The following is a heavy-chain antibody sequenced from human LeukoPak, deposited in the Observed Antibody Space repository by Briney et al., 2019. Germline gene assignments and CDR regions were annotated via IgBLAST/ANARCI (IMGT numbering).Heavy chain of an antibody. CDR2: IYYSGST. J-gene: IGHJ4*02. D-gene: IGHD1-26*01. CDR1: GGSISSYY. V-gene: IGHV4-59*12. Sequence: SETLSLTCTVSGGSISSYYWSWIRQPPGKGLEWIGYIYYSGSTNYNPSLKSRVTISVDKSKNQFSLKLSSVTAADTAVYYCARRGIYSGSYPPRCYFDYWGQGTLVTVSS. CDR3: ARRGIYSGSYPPRCYFDY.